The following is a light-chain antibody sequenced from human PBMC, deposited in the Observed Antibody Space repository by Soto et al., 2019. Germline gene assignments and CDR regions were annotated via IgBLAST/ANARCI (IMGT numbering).Light chain of an antibody. J-gene: IGKJ5*01. V-gene: IGKV3-20*01. CDR3: QKYGGTPPIT. CDR1: QKISSRY. CDR2: GAS. Sequence: EIVMTQSPGTLSVSPGERATPSCRASQKISSRYLAWYLQKPGQAPRFLIYGASSRATGIPDRFSGSGSGTDFTLTISRLEPEDFAVYYCQKYGGTPPITFGQGTRLEIK.